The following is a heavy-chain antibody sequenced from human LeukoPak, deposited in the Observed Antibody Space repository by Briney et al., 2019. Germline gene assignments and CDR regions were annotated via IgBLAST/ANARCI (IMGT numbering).Heavy chain of an antibody. CDR3: AKDLYYYDSSGYFAPWNY. CDR1: GFTFDDYA. D-gene: IGHD3-22*01. CDR2: ISWNSGSI. Sequence: PGGSLRLSCAASGFTFDDYAMHWVRQAPGKGLEWVPGISWNSGSIGYADSVKGRFTISRDNSKNTLYLQMNSLRAEDTAVYYCAKDLYYYDSSGYFAPWNYWGQGTLVTVSS. V-gene: IGHV3-9*01. J-gene: IGHJ4*02.